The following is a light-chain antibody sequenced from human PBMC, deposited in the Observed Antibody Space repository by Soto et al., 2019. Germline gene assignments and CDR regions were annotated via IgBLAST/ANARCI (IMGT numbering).Light chain of an antibody. CDR2: GAS. CDR1: RSVDTD. V-gene: IGKV3-20*01. J-gene: IGKJ1*01. Sequence: EIVLTQSPATLSVSPGDSATLSCRASRSVDTDLAWYQQKPGRAPRLLIYGASNRATGIPDRFSGGGSGTDFTLTISRLEPEDFAVYYCQQYGSSGTFGQGTKVDIK. CDR3: QQYGSSGT.